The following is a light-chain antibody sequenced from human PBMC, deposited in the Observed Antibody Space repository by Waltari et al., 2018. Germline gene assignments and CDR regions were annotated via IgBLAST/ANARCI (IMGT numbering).Light chain of an antibody. Sequence: QSVLTQPPSVSGAPGQRVTISCTGSRSNIGAGYDVNWYQQLPGEAPKLLIYGNSNRPAGVPDRISGSKSGTSASLAITGLQAEDETDYYCQSYDSSLGGSVFGGGTKLTVL. CDR3: QSYDSSLGGSV. CDR2: GNS. CDR1: RSNIGAGYD. J-gene: IGLJ2*01. V-gene: IGLV1-40*01.